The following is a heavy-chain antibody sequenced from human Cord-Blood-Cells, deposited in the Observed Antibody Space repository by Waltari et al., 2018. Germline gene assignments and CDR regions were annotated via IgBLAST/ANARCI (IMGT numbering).Heavy chain of an antibody. CDR1: GGTFSSYS. V-gene: IGHV1-69*12. CDR2: IIPIFGTA. J-gene: IGHJ4*02. Sequence: QVQLVQSGAEVKKPGSSVQVSCKASGGTFSSYSISWVRQAPGQGLEWMGGIIPIFGTANYAQKFQGRVTITADESTSTAYMELSSLRSEDTAVYYCARKGRPSGYLDYWGQGTLVTVSS. CDR3: ARKGRPSGYLDY. D-gene: IGHD3-3*01.